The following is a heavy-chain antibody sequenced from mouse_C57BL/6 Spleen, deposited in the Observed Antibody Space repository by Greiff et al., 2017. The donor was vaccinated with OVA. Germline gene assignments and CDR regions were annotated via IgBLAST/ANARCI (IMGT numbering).Heavy chain of an antibody. CDR3: ARRGDYAYAMDY. Sequence: VQRVESGAELARPGASVKLSCKASGYTFTSYGISWVKQRTGQGLEWIGEIYPRSGNTYYNEKFKGKATLTADKSSSTAYMELRSLTSEDSAVYFCARRGDYAYAMDYWGQGTSVTVSS. J-gene: IGHJ4*01. D-gene: IGHD1-1*02. V-gene: IGHV1-81*01. CDR1: GYTFTSYG. CDR2: IYPRSGNT.